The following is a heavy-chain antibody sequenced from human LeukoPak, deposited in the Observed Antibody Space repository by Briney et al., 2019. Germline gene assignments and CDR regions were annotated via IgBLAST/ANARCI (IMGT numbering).Heavy chain of an antibody. CDR3: AKVGPSSSSYY. V-gene: IGHV5-51*01. D-gene: IGHD6-13*01. J-gene: IGHJ4*02. CDR1: GYSFTSYW. CDR2: IYPRDSDA. Sequence: GESLKISCKASGYSFTSYWIAWVRQMPGQGLEWMGVIYPRDSDAKYSPSFQGQVTISADKSINTAYLQWSSLKASDTAMYYCAKVGPSSSSYYWGQGTLVTVSS.